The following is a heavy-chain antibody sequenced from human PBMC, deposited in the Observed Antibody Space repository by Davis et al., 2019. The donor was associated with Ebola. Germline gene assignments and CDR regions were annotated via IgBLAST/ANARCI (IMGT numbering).Heavy chain of an antibody. Sequence: VSVKVSCKASAYDFSNYGVNWVRQGTGQGLEWVGWMNPHSATPGYAQRFQGRVSITRDISRSTTYMELSSLRPDDTAVYYCARGRYYYDGSGHYYHGDAFDIWGQGRKVNVSS. V-gene: IGHV1-8*03. CDR1: AYDFSNYG. CDR2: MNPHSATP. CDR3: ARGRYYYDGSGHYYHGDAFDI. D-gene: IGHD3-22*01. J-gene: IGHJ3*02.